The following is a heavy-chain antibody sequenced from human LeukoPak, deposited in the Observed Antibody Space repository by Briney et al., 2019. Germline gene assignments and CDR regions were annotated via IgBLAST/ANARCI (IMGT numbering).Heavy chain of an antibody. J-gene: IGHJ4*02. V-gene: IGHV1-2*02. CDR2: INPNNGGT. CDR3: ARSGGATDFDF. Sequence: ASVKVSCKASGYTFTGYYMHWVRQAPGQGLEWMGWINPNNGGTKYAQKFRGRVTMTRDMSISTAYMDLSRLRSDDTAVYYCARSGGATDFDFWAQGTLVTVSS. CDR1: GYTFTGYY. D-gene: IGHD1-26*01.